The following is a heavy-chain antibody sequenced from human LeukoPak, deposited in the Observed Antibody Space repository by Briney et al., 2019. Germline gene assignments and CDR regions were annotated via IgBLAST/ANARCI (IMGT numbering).Heavy chain of an antibody. D-gene: IGHD3-10*01. CDR2: ISGSGGST. CDR3: AKGRLLWFGELGAYFDY. V-gene: IGHV3-23*01. J-gene: IGHJ4*02. Sequence: GRSLRLSCAASGFTFSSYAMSWVRQAPGKGLEWVSAISGSGGSTYYADSVKGRFTISRDNSKNTLYLQMNSLRAEDTAVYYCAKGRLLWFGELGAYFDYWGQGTLVTASS. CDR1: GFTFSSYA.